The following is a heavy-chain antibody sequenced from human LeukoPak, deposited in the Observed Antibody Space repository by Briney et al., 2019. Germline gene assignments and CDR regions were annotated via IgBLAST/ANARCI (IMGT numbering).Heavy chain of an antibody. CDR2: IKQDGSEK. V-gene: IGHV3-7*01. Sequence: PGGSLRLSCAASGFTFSSYWMSWVRQAPGKGLEWVANIKQDGSEKYYVDSVKGRFTISRDNAKNSLYLQMNSLRAEDTAVYYCARIGYEYYYYYMDVWGKGTTVTISS. CDR3: ARIGYEYYYYYMDV. CDR1: GFTFSSYW. J-gene: IGHJ6*03. D-gene: IGHD5-12*01.